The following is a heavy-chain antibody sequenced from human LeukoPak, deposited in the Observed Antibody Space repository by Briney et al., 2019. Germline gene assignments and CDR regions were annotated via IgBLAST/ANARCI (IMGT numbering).Heavy chain of an antibody. CDR1: GFTFSSYW. V-gene: IGHV3-74*01. CDR3: ARGSGFGAHFDY. CDR2: INNDGSST. J-gene: IGHJ4*02. D-gene: IGHD1-26*01. Sequence: GGSLRLSCAASGFTFSSYWMHWVRQAPGKGLVWVSLINNDGSSTSYADSVKGRFTISRDNAKSTVYLQMNSLRAEDTAVYYCARGSGFGAHFDYWGQGTLVTVSS.